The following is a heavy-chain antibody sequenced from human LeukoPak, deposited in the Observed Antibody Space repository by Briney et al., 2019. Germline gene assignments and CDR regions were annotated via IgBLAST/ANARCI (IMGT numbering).Heavy chain of an antibody. Sequence: PGGSLRPSCAASGFTFYKYSMSWVRQAPGKGLEGITYIDGSSATIYYADSVKGRFTTSRDNARNSVYLHMNSLRAEDTAVYYCATYGRDGYKGFYWGQGALVTVSS. V-gene: IGHV3-48*04. J-gene: IGHJ4*02. CDR1: GFTFYKYS. D-gene: IGHD5-24*01. CDR2: IDGSSATI. CDR3: ATYGRDGYKGFY.